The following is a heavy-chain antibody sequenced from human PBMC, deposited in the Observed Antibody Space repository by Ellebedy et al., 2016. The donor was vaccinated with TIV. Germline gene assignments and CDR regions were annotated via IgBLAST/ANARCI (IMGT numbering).Heavy chain of an antibody. CDR2: IYPGDSDT. Sequence: GESLKISCNGSGCSFTNYWIGWVRQMPGKGLEWMGIIYPGDSDTRYSPSFQGQVTISADKSISTAYLQWSSLKASDTAMYYCARLSGGWYGPPYYFDSWGQGTLVTVSS. J-gene: IGHJ4*02. CDR1: GCSFTNYW. D-gene: IGHD6-19*01. V-gene: IGHV5-51*01. CDR3: ARLSGGWYGPPYYFDS.